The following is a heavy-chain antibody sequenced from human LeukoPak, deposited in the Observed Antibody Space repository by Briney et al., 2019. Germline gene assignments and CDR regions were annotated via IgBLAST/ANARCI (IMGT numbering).Heavy chain of an antibody. V-gene: IGHV1-69*01. CDR1: GGTFSSYA. Sequence: ASVKVSCKASGGTFSSYAISWVRQAPGQGLEWMGGIIPIFGTANYAQKFQGRVTITADESTSTAYMELSSLRSEDTAVYYCARWGVVPAAHSYYFDYWGQGTLVTVSS. CDR2: IIPIFGTA. CDR3: ARWGVVPAAHSYYFDY. D-gene: IGHD2-2*01. J-gene: IGHJ4*02.